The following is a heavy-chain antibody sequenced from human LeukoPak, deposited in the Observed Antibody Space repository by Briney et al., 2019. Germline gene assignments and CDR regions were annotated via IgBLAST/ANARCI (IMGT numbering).Heavy chain of an antibody. J-gene: IGHJ4*02. D-gene: IGHD3-16*01. Sequence: KTSQTLSLICTVSGGSISSGGYYWSWIRQPPGKGLEWIGYIYHSGSTYYNPSLKSRVTISVDRSKNQFSLKLSSMTAADTAVYYCARTQFGQNVFDCWGQGTLVTVSS. V-gene: IGHV4-30-2*01. CDR1: GGSISSGGYY. CDR2: IYHSGST. CDR3: ARTQFGQNVFDC.